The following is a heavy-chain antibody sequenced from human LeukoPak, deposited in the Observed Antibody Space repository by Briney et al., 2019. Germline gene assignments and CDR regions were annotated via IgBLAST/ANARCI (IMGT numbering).Heavy chain of an antibody. D-gene: IGHD6-13*01. CDR1: AFTFSSYI. V-gene: IGHV3-21*01. Sequence: GGSLRLSCAASAFTFSSYIMNWVHQAPGKGLEWVSSISTSSSYIYYADSVKGRFTISRDNAKNSLYLQMNSLRAEDTAVYYCARDQHLDPWGQGTLVTVSS. CDR3: ARDQHLDP. CDR2: ISTSSSYI. J-gene: IGHJ5*02.